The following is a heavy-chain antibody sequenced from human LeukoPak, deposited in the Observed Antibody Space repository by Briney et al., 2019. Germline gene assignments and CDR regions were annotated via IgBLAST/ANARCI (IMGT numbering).Heavy chain of an antibody. D-gene: IGHD2-15*01. CDR3: ARDTRGDCSGGSRYSSLDYYYYYMDV. J-gene: IGHJ6*03. V-gene: IGHV1-69*04. CDR2: IIPILGIA. CDR1: GGTFSSYA. Sequence: SVKVSCKASGGTFSSYAISWVRQAPGQGLEWMGRIIPILGIANYAQKFQGRVTITADKSTSTAYMELSSLRSEDTAVYYCARDTRGDCSGGSRYSSLDYYYYYMDVWGKGTTVTVSS.